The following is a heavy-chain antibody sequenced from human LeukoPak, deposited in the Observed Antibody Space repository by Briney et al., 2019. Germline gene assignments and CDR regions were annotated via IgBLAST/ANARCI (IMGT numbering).Heavy chain of an antibody. J-gene: IGHJ4*02. CDR3: AREKQQLADY. CDR1: GYSFTLYG. CDR2: ISAYNGNT. Sequence: ASVKVSCKTSGYSFTLYGVTWLRQAPGQGLEWMGWISAYNGNTNYAQKLQGRVTMTTDTSTSTAYMELRSLRSDDTAVYYCAREKQQLADYWGQGTLVTVSS. V-gene: IGHV1-18*01. D-gene: IGHD6-13*01.